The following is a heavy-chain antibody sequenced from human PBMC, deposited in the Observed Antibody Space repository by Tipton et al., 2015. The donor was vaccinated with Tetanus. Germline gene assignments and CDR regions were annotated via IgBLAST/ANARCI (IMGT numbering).Heavy chain of an antibody. CDR2: IYSSGAS. J-gene: IGHJ4*02. CDR3: ARGPPRLQFSY. V-gene: IGHV4-59*02. CDR1: GGSVTNYY. D-gene: IGHD5-24*01. Sequence: TLSLTCSVSGGSVTNYYWSWIRQPPGKGLEWIGYIYSSGASNYSPSFNPSLKSRLTISADTSKNQVSLKLSSVTAADTAVYYCARGPPRLQFSYWGQGTLVTVSS.